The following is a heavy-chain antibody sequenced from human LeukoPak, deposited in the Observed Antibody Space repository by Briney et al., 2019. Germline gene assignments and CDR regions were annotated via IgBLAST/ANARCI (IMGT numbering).Heavy chain of an antibody. D-gene: IGHD2-2*02. CDR3: AQDQQYQLLYGNLDN. V-gene: IGHV3-23*01. Sequence: GGSLRLSCAASGFTFSSYAMSWLRQAPGKGLEWVSAISGSGGSTYYADSVKGRFTISRDNSKNTLYLQMNSLRAEDTAGYYCAQDQQYQLLYGNLDNWGQGTLVTVSS. J-gene: IGHJ4*02. CDR1: GFTFSSYA. CDR2: ISGSGGST.